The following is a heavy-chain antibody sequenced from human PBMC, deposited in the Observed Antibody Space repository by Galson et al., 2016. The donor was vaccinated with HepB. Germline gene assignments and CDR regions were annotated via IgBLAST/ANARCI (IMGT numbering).Heavy chain of an antibody. CDR3: ARDPFDFIAAATTESSYYGLDV. J-gene: IGHJ6*04. D-gene: IGHD6-13*01. CDR2: TYFRSKWYN. V-gene: IGHV6-1*01. CDR1: GDSVSSTSAA. Sequence: CAISGDSVSSTSAAWNWIRQSPSRGLEWLGRTYFRSKWYNDYADSVKSRITIKPDTSKTPFSLHLNSVTPEDTAVYYCARDPFDFIAAATTESSYYGLDVWGKGTAVTVSS.